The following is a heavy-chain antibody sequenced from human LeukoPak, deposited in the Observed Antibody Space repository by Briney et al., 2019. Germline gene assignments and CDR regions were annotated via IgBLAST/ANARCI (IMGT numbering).Heavy chain of an antibody. CDR2: IVVGSGNT. V-gene: IGHV1-58*01. CDR3: AADQISSGYVGDLDY. Sequence: GASVKVSCKASGFTFTSSAVQWVRQARGQRLEWIGWIVVGSGNTNYAQKFQERVTITRDMSTSTAYMELSSPRSEDTAVYYCAADQISSGYVGDLDYWGQGTLVTVSS. J-gene: IGHJ4*02. D-gene: IGHD3-22*01. CDR1: GFTFTSSA.